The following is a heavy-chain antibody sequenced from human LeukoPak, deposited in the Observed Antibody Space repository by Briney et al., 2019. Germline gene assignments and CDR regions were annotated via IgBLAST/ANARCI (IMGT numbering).Heavy chain of an antibody. J-gene: IGHJ4*02. Sequence: ASVKVSSKASGYTFTGYYMHWVRQAPGQGLEWMGWINPNSGGTNYAQKFQGRVTMTRDTSISTAYMELSRLRSDDTAVYYCYLTPYCTNGVCYYHYWGQGTLVTVSS. D-gene: IGHD2-8*01. CDR3: YLTPYCTNGVCYYHY. CDR2: INPNSGGT. V-gene: IGHV1-2*02. CDR1: GYTFTGYY.